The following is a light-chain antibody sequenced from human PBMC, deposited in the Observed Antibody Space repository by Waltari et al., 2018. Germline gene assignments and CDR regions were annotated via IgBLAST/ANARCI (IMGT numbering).Light chain of an antibody. V-gene: IGLV1-47*01. CDR1: SSNIGDNH. Sequence: QSVVTQPPSASGTPGQRVTISCSGSSSNIGDNHVYWYQQVTGTAPKLLVHTNNGRPAGVPARVTGSKSGTSASLAIYGLRSDDEADYYCASWDDKLNAWVIGGGTRLTVL. CDR3: ASWDDKLNAWV. J-gene: IGLJ3*02. CDR2: TNN.